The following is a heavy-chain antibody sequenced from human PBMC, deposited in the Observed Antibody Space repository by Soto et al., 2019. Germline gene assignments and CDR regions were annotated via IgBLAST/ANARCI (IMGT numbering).Heavy chain of an antibody. J-gene: IGHJ3*01. CDR3: ARQRRISVAVDALDL. Sequence: QLQLQESGPGLVKPSETLSLTCTVSGGSISSSSYYWGWIRQPPGKGLEWIGSIYYSGSTYYNPSLTSRVTISLDTSKNQFSLKLSYVTAADTAVYYSARQRRISVAVDALDLLGQGPMVTVSS. CDR2: IYYSGST. V-gene: IGHV4-39*01. CDR1: GGSISSSSYY. D-gene: IGHD6-19*01.